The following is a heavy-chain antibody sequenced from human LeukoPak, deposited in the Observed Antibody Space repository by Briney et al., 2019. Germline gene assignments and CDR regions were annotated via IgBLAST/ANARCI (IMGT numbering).Heavy chain of an antibody. J-gene: IGHJ6*03. CDR2: IYYSGST. Sequence: PSETLSLTCTVSGGSISSSSYYWGWIRQPPGKGLEWIGSIYYSGSTYYNPSLKSRVTISVDTSKCQFSLKLSSVTAADTAVYYCAMSPGAYYYYMDVWGKRTTVTVSS. D-gene: IGHD7-27*01. V-gene: IGHV4-39*01. CDR3: AMSPGAYYYYMDV. CDR1: GGSISSSSYY.